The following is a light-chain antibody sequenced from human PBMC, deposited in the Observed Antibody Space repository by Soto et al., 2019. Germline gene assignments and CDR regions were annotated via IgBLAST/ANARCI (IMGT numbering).Light chain of an antibody. J-gene: IGKJ1*01. V-gene: IGKV3-20*01. CDR3: QQYGSSGT. CDR2: DAS. CDR1: QTVRNNY. Sequence: EIVMTQAPSTLPVSPLEIEALSCRASQTVRNNYLAWYQQKPGQAPRLLIYDASSRATGIPDRFSGGGSGTDFTLTISRLEPEDFAVYYCQQYGSSGTFGQGTKVDIK.